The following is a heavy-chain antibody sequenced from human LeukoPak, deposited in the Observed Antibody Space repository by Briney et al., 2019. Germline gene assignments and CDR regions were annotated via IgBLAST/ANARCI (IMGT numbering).Heavy chain of an antibody. D-gene: IGHD3-3*01. V-gene: IGHV1-8*03. Sequence: ASVKVSCKASGYTFTSYDINWVRQATGQGLEWMGWMNPNSGNTGYAQKFQGRVTITRNTSISTAYMELSSLRSEGTAVYYCARGHYDFWSGSFSLDVWGEGTTVTVSS. CDR3: ARGHYDFWSGSFSLDV. J-gene: IGHJ6*04. CDR2: MNPNSGNT. CDR1: GYTFTSYD.